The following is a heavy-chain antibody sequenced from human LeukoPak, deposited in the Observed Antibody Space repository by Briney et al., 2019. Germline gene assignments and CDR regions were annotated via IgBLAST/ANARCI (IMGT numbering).Heavy chain of an antibody. Sequence: PSETLSLTCAVYGGSFSDYYWSWIRQSPGKGLEWIGEINHSGSTKYNPSLKSRVAISIDTSKNQFSLHLTSVTAADTAVYYCARSGGSYRLDYWGQGTLVTVSS. CDR3: ARSGGSYRLDY. CDR1: GGSFSDYY. J-gene: IGHJ4*02. CDR2: INHSGST. V-gene: IGHV4-34*01. D-gene: IGHD1-26*01.